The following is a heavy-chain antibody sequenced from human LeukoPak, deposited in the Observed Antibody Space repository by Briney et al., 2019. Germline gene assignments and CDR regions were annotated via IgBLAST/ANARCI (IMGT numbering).Heavy chain of an antibody. CDR2: TYYRSKWYN. Sequence: SQTLSLTCAISGDSVSSNSAAWNWISQSPSRGLEWLGRTYYRSKWYNDYAVSVKSRITINPDTSKNQFSLQLNSVTPEDTAVYYCARDGNGRFLEWYNWFDPWGQGTLVTVSS. D-gene: IGHD3-3*01. V-gene: IGHV6-1*01. J-gene: IGHJ5*02. CDR1: GDSVSSNSAA. CDR3: ARDGNGRFLEWYNWFDP.